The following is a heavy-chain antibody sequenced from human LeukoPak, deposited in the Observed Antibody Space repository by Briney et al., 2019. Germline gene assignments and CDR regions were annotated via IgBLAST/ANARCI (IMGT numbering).Heavy chain of an antibody. Sequence: GGSLRLSCAASEFTFSNYWMHWVRQVPGKGPVWVAAIKFDGSDTAYADSVKGRFTISRDNANNMLYLQMYSLRVEDMAVYYCVRDFKDLGVWGQGTLVTVSS. CDR3: VRDFKDLGV. CDR1: EFTFSNYW. J-gene: IGHJ4*02. D-gene: IGHD3-16*01. CDR2: IKFDGSDT. V-gene: IGHV3-74*03.